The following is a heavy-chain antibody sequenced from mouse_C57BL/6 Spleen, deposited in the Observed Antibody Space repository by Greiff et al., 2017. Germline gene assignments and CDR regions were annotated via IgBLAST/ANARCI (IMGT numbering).Heavy chain of an antibody. CDR2: IDPSDSYT. CDR3: ARVRLVDNYNGSSYDFDY. D-gene: IGHD1-1*01. Sequence: QVQLQQPGAELVMPGASVKLSCKASGYTFTSYWLHWVKQRPGQGLAWIGEIDPSDSYTNYNQKFKGKSTLTVDKSSSTAYMQLSSLTSEDSAVYYCARVRLVDNYNGSSYDFDYWGQGTTLTVSS. CDR1: GYTFTSYW. V-gene: IGHV1-69*01. J-gene: IGHJ2*01.